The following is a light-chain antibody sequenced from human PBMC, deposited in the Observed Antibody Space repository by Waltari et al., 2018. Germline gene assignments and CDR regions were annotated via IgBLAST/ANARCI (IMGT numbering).Light chain of an antibody. CDR3: MIWHNNAVV. CDR2: YKSDSDK. J-gene: IGLJ2*01. CDR1: SGINVGYYR. Sequence: QAVLTQPSSLSASPGASASLTCTLRSGINVGYYRIYWYQQKPGSPPQYLLRYKSDSDKHQDYSVPRRFSGSKDASANAGILLISGLQSEDEADYYCMIWHNNAVVFGGGTTLTVL. V-gene: IGLV5-45*03.